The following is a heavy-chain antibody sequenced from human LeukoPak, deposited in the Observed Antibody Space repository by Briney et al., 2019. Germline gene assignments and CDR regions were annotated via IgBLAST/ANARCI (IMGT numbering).Heavy chain of an antibody. CDR3: GRGPSVAVRGGDY. J-gene: IGHJ4*02. V-gene: IGHV3-53*01. CDR2: IYSGGGT. CDR1: GFTVSSNY. Sequence: PGGSLRLSCAASGFTVSSNYMTWVRQAPGKGLEWVSVIYSGGGTFYADSVKGRFTISRDNSKNTMYLQMNSLRAEDTAVYYCGRGPSVAVRGGDYWGQGTLVTVSS. D-gene: IGHD6-6*01.